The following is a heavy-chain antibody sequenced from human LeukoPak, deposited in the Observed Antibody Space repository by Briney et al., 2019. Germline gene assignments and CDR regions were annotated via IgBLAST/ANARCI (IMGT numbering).Heavy chain of an antibody. CDR1: GFTFSSYN. V-gene: IGHV3-21*03. J-gene: IGHJ4*02. CDR3: ARGEYGSGNYHIDY. CDR2: ISSSSSYI. Sequence: GGSLRLSCAASGFTFSSYNMNWVRQAPGKGLEWVSSISSSSSYIYYADSVRGRFTISRDNAKNSLYVQMNSLRAEDTAVYYCARGEYGSGNYHIDYWGQGTLVTVSS. D-gene: IGHD3-10*01.